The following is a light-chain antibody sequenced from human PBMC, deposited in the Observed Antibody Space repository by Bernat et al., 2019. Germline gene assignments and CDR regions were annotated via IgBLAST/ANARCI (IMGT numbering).Light chain of an antibody. CDR3: SSYTSSSTLV. CDR2: DVS. V-gene: IGLV2-14*01. Sequence: QSALTQPASVSGSPGQSITISCTGTSSDAGGYNYVSWYQQHPGKAPKLMIYDVSNRPSEVSKRFSASKSGNAASLTISGLQAEDEAAYYCSSYTSSSTLVCGGGTKLTVL. J-gene: IGLJ2*01. CDR1: SSDAGGYNY.